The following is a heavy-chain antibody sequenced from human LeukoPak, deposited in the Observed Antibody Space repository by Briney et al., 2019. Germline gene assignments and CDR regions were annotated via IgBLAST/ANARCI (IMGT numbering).Heavy chain of an antibody. D-gene: IGHD1-26*01. CDR2: ISGNSGST. CDR1: GFTFTSYA. V-gene: IGHV3-23*01. Sequence: GGSLKLSCAASGFTFTSYAISWVRQAPGQGLEWVSSISGNSGSTYYAHTVKGRFTISRDNSTNTPYLQMNSLRAQDTAVYYCAKDGGSYQGVFAFDIWGQGTMVTVSS. J-gene: IGHJ3*02. CDR3: AKDGGSYQGVFAFDI.